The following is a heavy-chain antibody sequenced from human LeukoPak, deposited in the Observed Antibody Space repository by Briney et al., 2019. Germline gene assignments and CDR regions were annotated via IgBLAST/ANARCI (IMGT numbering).Heavy chain of an antibody. Sequence: GGSLRLSCAASGFTFSSYGMHWVRQAPGKGLEWVAVIWYGGSNKYYADSVKGRFTISRDNSKNTLYLQMNSLRAEDTAVYYCAKEEYNWNDGNDLPSLDYWGQGTLVTVSS. D-gene: IGHD1-20*01. CDR3: AKEEYNWNDGNDLPSLDY. J-gene: IGHJ4*02. V-gene: IGHV3-30*02. CDR2: IWYGGSNK. CDR1: GFTFSSYG.